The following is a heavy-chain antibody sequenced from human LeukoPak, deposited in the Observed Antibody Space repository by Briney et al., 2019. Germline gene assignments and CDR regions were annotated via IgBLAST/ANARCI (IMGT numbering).Heavy chain of an antibody. D-gene: IGHD6-19*01. J-gene: IGHJ4*02. CDR3: ARASSGWWANFDY. V-gene: IGHV3-48*04. CDR2: ISSSSSTI. CDR1: GFTFSSYS. Sequence: PGGSLRLSCAASGFTFSSYSMNWVRQAPGKGLEWVSYISSSSSTIYYADSVKGRFTISRDNAKNSLYLQMNSLRAEDTAVYYCARASSGWWANFDYWGQGTLVTVSS.